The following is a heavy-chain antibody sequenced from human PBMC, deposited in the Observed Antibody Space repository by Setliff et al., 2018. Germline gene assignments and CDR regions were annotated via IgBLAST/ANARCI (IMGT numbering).Heavy chain of an antibody. V-gene: IGHV4-38-2*02. Sequence: SETLSLTCAVSGYSISSGFSWVWIRQSPGKGLEWIGRILFSGDTYYNPSLNSRVTITADTSKNQFSLNLSSVTAADTAVYYCARDNRARHYMDVWGKGTTVTVSS. D-gene: IGHD3-10*01. J-gene: IGHJ6*03. CDR1: GYSISSGFS. CDR2: ILFSGDT. CDR3: ARDNRARHYMDV.